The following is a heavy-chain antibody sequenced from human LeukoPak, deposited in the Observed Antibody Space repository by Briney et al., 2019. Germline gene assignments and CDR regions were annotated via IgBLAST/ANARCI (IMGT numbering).Heavy chain of an antibody. D-gene: IGHD3-10*01. CDR1: GFIFSTYP. J-gene: IGHJ5*02. CDR3: AKETELVWFGELLGWLDP. Sequence: GGSLRLSCAASGFIFSTYPMSWVRQAPGKGLEWVSLIRGSGDTTYYADSVKGRFTISRDNSKNTLYLQMNSLRVEDTAVYFCAKETELVWFGELLGWLDPWGQGTLVTVSS. CDR2: IRGSGDTT. V-gene: IGHV3-23*01.